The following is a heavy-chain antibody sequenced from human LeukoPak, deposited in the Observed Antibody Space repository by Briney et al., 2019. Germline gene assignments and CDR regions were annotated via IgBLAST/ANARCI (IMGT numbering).Heavy chain of an antibody. D-gene: IGHD5-12*01. CDR3: AGGSWWLRWFDP. J-gene: IGHJ5*02. Sequence: SETLSLTCAVYGGSFSGYYWSWIRQPPGEGLEWIGEINHSGSTNYNPSLKSRVTISVDTSKNQFSLKLSSVTAADTAVYYCAGGSWWLRWFDPWGQGTLVTVSS. CDR1: GGSFSGYY. CDR2: INHSGST. V-gene: IGHV4-34*01.